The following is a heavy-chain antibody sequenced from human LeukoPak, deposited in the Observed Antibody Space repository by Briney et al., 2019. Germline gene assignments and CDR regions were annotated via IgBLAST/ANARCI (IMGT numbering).Heavy chain of an antibody. J-gene: IGHJ6*02. CDR3: ARDMEGEEYYYGSGMDV. CDR1: GFTVSSNY. Sequence: PGGSLRLSCAASGFTVSSNYMSWVRQAPGKGLEWVSVIYSGGSTYYADSVKGRFTISRDNSKNTLYLQMNSLRAEDTAVYYCARDMEGEEYYYGSGMDVWGQGTTVTVSS. V-gene: IGHV3-66*01. CDR2: IYSGGST. D-gene: IGHD3-10*01.